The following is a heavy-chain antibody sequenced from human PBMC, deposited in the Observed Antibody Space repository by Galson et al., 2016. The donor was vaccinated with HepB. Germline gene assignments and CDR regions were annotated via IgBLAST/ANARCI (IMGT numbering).Heavy chain of an antibody. V-gene: IGHV5-51*01. J-gene: IGHJ6*02. Sequence: QSGAEVKKPGESLKISCKGSGYSFTSYWIGWVRQMPGKGLEWMGIIYPGHSDTRYSPSFQGQVTISADKSINTAYLQWSSLKASDTAVYYCARRGGRQWLRYGMDVWGQGTTVIVSS. CDR1: GYSFTSYW. CDR2: IYPGHSDT. CDR3: ARRGGRQWLRYGMDV. D-gene: IGHD6-19*01.